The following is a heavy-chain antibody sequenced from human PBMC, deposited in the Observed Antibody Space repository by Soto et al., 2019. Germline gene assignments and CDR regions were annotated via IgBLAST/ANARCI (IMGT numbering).Heavy chain of an antibody. J-gene: IGHJ6*02. Sequence: SETLSLTCTVSGGSISSYYWSWIRQPAGKGLEWIGRIYTSGSTNYNPSLKSRVTMSVDTSKNQFSLKLSSVTAADTAVYYCARDDGYQHPGLYYYYYGMDVWGQGTTVTVSS. CDR3: ARDDGYQHPGLYYYYYGMDV. CDR1: GGSISSYY. CDR2: IYTSGST. V-gene: IGHV4-4*07. D-gene: IGHD3-16*02.